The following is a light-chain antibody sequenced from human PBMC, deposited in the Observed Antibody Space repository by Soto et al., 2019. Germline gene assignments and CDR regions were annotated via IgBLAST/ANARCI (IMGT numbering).Light chain of an antibody. Sequence: EIVLTQSPGTLSLSPGERATLSCRASQSVSSSYLAWYQQKPGQAPRLLIYGASSRATGIPDRFSGSGSETNITLTISRLEPEDFAVYYCQQYGSSPPKYTFGQGTKLEIK. CDR2: GAS. CDR1: QSVSSSY. CDR3: QQYGSSPPKYT. V-gene: IGKV3-20*01. J-gene: IGKJ2*01.